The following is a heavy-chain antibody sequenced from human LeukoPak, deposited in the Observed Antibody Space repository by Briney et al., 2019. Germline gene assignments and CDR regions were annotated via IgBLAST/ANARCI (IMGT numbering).Heavy chain of an antibody. D-gene: IGHD4-17*01. CDR1: GGSISSSSYY. Sequence: PSETLSLTCTVSGGSISSSSYYWGWIRQPPGKGLEWIGSIYYSGSTYYNPSLKSRVTISVDTSKNQFSLKLSSVTAADTAVYYCARQVGDYVVPDYFQHWGQGTLVTVSS. V-gene: IGHV4-39*01. CDR2: IYYSGST. CDR3: ARQVGDYVVPDYFQH. J-gene: IGHJ1*01.